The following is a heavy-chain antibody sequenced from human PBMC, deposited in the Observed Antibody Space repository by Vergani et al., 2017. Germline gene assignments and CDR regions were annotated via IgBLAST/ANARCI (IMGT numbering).Heavy chain of an antibody. D-gene: IGHD3-22*01. J-gene: IGHJ4*02. CDR1: GGSISSSSYY. Sequence: QLQLQESGPGLVKPSETLSLTCTVSGGSISSSSYYWGWIRQPPGKGLEWIGSIYYSGGTYYNPSLKSRVTISVDTSKNQFSLKLSSVTAADTAVYYCARHSLYDSSGYYVDYWGQGTLVTVSS. CDR2: IYYSGGT. V-gene: IGHV4-39*01. CDR3: ARHSLYDSSGYYVDY.